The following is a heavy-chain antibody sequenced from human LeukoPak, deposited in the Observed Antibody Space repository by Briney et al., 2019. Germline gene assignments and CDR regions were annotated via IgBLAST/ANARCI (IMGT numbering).Heavy chain of an antibody. V-gene: IGHV3-7*01. J-gene: IGHJ6*03. CDR1: GFTVSSYR. CDR3: AREDDSGSDYYYYMDV. Sequence: GGSLRLSCAASGFTVSSYRMDWVRQAPGKGLEWVANIKQDGSEKYYVDSVKGRFTISRDNAKNSLYLQMNSLRAEDTAVYYCAREDDSGSDYYYYMDVWGKGTTVTVSS. CDR2: IKQDGSEK. D-gene: IGHD3-3*01.